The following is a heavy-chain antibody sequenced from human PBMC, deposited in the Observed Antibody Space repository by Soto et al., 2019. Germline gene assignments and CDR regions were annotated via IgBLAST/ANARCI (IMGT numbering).Heavy chain of an antibody. D-gene: IGHD1-26*01. Sequence: SETLSLTCTVSGGSISSYYWSWIRQPPGKGLEWIGYIYYSGSTNYNPSLKSRVTISVDTSKNQFSLKLSSVTAADTAVYYCARYRSGSYFDYWGQGTLVTVSS. CDR1: GGSISSYY. CDR3: ARYRSGSYFDY. CDR2: IYYSGST. J-gene: IGHJ4*02. V-gene: IGHV4-59*08.